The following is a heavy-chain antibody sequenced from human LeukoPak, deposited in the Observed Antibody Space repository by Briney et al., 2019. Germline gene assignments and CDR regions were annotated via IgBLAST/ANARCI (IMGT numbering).Heavy chain of an antibody. D-gene: IGHD6-19*01. CDR1: GFTFSSYG. J-gene: IGHJ4*02. CDR3: ARVELYASGWYGSIDY. V-gene: IGHV3-30*03. Sequence: PGGSLRLSCAASGFTFSSYGMHWVRQAPGKGLEWVAVISYDGTNKYYADSVRGRFTVSRDNSKNTLYLQTDSLRTEDTAVYYCARVELYASGWYGSIDYWGQGTLVAVSS. CDR2: ISYDGTNK.